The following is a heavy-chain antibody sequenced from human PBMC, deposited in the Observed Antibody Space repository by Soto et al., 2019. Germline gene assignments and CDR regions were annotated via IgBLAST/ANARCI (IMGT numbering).Heavy chain of an antibody. CDR1: GGSISSGGYS. V-gene: IGHV4-30-2*06. CDR3: ARDNYGMDV. Sequence: PSETLSLTCTVSGGSISSGGYSWTWIRQSPGKGLEWIGYTYQSGSAYYNPSLKSRVTISVDRSKHQFSLNLTSVTAADTDVYYCARDNYGMDVWGQGTTVAVSS. J-gene: IGHJ6*02. CDR2: TYQSGSA.